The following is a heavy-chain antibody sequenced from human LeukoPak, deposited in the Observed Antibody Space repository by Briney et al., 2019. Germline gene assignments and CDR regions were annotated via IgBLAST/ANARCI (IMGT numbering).Heavy chain of an antibody. D-gene: IGHD4-23*01. CDR3: AREMDGGNPHDAFDI. Sequence: GGSLRLSCAASGFTFSSYSMNWVRQAPGKGLEWVSSISSSSYIYYADSVKGRFTISRDNAKNSLYLQMNSLRAEDTAVYYCAREMDGGNPHDAFDIWGQGTIVTVSS. V-gene: IGHV3-21*01. CDR2: ISSSSYI. CDR1: GFTFSSYS. J-gene: IGHJ3*02.